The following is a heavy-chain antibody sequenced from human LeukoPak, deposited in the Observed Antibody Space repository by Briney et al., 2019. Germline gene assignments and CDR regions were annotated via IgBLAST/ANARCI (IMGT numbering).Heavy chain of an antibody. V-gene: IGHV4-59*01. D-gene: IGHD4-17*01. J-gene: IGHJ4*02. CDR1: GGSISSYY. Sequence: PETLSLTCTVSGGSISSYYWSWIRQPPGKGLEWIGYIYYSGSTNYNPPLKSRVTISVDTSKNQFSLKLSSVTAADTAVYYCARGRRYGDFDYWGQGTLVTVSS. CDR2: IYYSGST. CDR3: ARGRRYGDFDY.